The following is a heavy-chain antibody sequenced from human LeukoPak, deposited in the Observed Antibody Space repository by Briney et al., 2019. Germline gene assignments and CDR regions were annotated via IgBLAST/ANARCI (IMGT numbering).Heavy chain of an antibody. V-gene: IGHV4-4*07. CDR2: IQHSET. J-gene: IGHJ5*02. Sequence: PSETLSLTCTVSGGSISTYHWSWIRQPPGEGLEWIGRIQHSETTYNPSRNSRVFISVDTSKKQFSLKLSSVTGADPAVYYCARRTDSGSYNWFDHWGQGTLVTVSS. CDR3: ARRTDSGSYNWFDH. CDR1: GGSISTYH. D-gene: IGHD1-26*01.